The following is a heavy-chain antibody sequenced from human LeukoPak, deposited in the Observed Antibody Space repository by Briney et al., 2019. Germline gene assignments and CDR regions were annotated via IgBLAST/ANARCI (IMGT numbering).Heavy chain of an antibody. D-gene: IGHD6-13*01. V-gene: IGHV1-8*01. CDR3: AGGPSSSWYEY. J-gene: IGHJ1*01. Sequence: GASVKVSCKASGYTFTSHDINWVRQASGQGLEWMGWMNPNSGNTGYAQKFQGRVTVTRNTSISTAYMESSSLRSEDTAVYYCAGGPSSSWYEYWGQGTLVTVSS. CDR2: MNPNSGNT. CDR1: GYTFTSHD.